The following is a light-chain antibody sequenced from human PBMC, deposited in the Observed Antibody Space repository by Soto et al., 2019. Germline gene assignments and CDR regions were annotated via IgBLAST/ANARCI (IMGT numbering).Light chain of an antibody. CDR1: QSVLYSSNNKDY. CDR3: QQYYSTPPT. Sequence: IVMTQSPDSLAVSLGERATINCNSSQSVLYSSNNKDYLAWYQQKPGQPPKLLIYWASTRESGVPDRFSGSGSGTDFTLTISSLQAEDVAVYYCQQYYSTPPTFGGGTKVDIK. CDR2: WAS. V-gene: IGKV4-1*01. J-gene: IGKJ4*01.